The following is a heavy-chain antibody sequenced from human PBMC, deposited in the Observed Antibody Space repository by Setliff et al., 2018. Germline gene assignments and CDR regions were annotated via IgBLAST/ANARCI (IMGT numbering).Heavy chain of an antibody. CDR3: ATGSLAIAGTGH. CDR2: INTITGNP. D-gene: IGHD6-13*01. Sequence: GASVKVSCKASGYTFNNYAINWVRQAPGQGLEWMGRINTITGNPTYAQGFTGRFVFSLDPSVSTAYLEISSLKAEDTAHYYCATGSLAIAGTGHWGQGTLVTVSS. J-gene: IGHJ4*02. CDR1: GYTFNNYA. V-gene: IGHV7-4-1*02.